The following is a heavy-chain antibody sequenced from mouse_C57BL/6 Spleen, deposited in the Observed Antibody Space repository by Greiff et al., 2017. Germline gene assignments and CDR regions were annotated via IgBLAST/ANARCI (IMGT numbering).Heavy chain of an antibody. CDR1: GYAFSSYW. CDR2: IYPGDGDT. V-gene: IGHV1-80*01. Sequence: QVQLQQSGAELVKPGASVKISCKASGYAFSSYWMNWVKQRPGKGLEWIGQIYPGDGDTNYNGTFKGKARLTADQTSSTAYMQLSSLTSEDSAVYFCARSNSNYAYWYFDVWGTGTTVTVSS. CDR3: ARSNSNYAYWYFDV. J-gene: IGHJ1*03. D-gene: IGHD2-5*01.